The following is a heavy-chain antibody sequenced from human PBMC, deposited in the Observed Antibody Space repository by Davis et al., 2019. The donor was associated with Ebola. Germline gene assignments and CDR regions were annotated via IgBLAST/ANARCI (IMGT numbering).Heavy chain of an antibody. D-gene: IGHD2-2*01. CDR2: ISGSGGST. Sequence: GGSLRLSCAASGFTFSSYAMSWVRQAPGKGLEWVSAISGSGGSTYYADSVKGRFTISRDNSKNTLYLQMNSLRAEDTAVYYCAREYIVVVPAASYGMDVWGQGTTVTVSS. V-gene: IGHV3-23*01. J-gene: IGHJ6*02. CDR3: AREYIVVVPAASYGMDV. CDR1: GFTFSSYA.